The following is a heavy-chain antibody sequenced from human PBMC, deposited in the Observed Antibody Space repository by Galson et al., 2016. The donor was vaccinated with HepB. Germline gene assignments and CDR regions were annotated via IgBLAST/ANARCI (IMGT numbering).Heavy chain of an antibody. D-gene: IGHD4-17*01. V-gene: IGHV3-72*01. CDR3: ASYYGDYSSSAFDL. Sequence: SLRLSCAASGLTFSDHYLHWVRQAPGKGLEWVGRSRNRANSYTTEYAASVEGRFTISRDNSRNSLYLQMSNLKSEDTAVYYCASYYGDYSSSAFDLWGQGTMVTVSS. J-gene: IGHJ3*01. CDR2: SRNRANSYTT. CDR1: GLTFSDHY.